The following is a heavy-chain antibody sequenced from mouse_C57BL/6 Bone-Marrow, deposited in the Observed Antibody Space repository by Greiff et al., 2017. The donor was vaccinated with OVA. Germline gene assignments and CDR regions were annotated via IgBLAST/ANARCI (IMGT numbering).Heavy chain of an antibody. J-gene: IGHJ4*01. V-gene: IGHV1-62-2*01. CDR2: FYPGSGSI. CDR3: ARHPYSSGYGYAMDY. Sequence: QVHVKQSGAELVKPGASVKLSCKASGYTFTEYTIHWVKQRSGQGLEWLGWFYPGSGSIKYNEKFKDKATLTADKSSSTVYMELSRLTSEDSAVYFCARHPYSSGYGYAMDYWGQGTSVTVSS. D-gene: IGHD3-2*02. CDR1: GYTFTEYT.